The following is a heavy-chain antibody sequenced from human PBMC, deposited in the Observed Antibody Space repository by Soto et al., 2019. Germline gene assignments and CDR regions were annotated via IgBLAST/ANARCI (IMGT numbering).Heavy chain of an antibody. V-gene: IGHV4-30-2*01. D-gene: IGHD4-17*01. CDR2: IYHSGST. CDR3: ATSYGVYVLPRSFDY. CDR1: GGSISSGGYS. Sequence: QLQLQESGSGLVKPSQTLSLTCAVSGGSISSGGYSWSWIRQPPGKGLEWIGYIYHSGSTYYNPSLKSRVTISVDRTKNQFALKLSSVTAADTAVYYCATSYGVYVLPRSFDYWGQGTLVTVSS. J-gene: IGHJ4*02.